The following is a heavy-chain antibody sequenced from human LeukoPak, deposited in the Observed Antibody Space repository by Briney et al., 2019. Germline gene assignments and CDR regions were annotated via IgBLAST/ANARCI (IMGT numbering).Heavy chain of an antibody. CDR3: ARVQARAAPYNSFDP. D-gene: IGHD2-15*01. J-gene: IGHJ5*02. Sequence: ASVKVSCKASGYTFTSYDINWVRQATGQGLEWMGWMNPNSGNTGYAQKFQGRVTMTRNTSISTAYMELSGLRSEDTAVYYCARVQARAAPYNSFDPWGQGTLVTVSS. V-gene: IGHV1-8*01. CDR1: GYTFTSYD. CDR2: MNPNSGNT.